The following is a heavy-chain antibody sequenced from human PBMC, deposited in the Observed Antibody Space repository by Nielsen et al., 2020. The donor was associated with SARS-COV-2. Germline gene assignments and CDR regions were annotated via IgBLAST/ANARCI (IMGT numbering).Heavy chain of an antibody. CDR3: ARDHGYCSGGSCYRHYSYGMDV. CDR2: ISYDGSTK. D-gene: IGHD2-15*01. V-gene: IGHV3-30*06. CDR1: GFTFSSYG. Sequence: GSLRLSCAASGFTFSSYGMHWVRQAPGKGLQWVAVISYDGSTKHHADSAKGRFAVSRDNSKNTLHLQMDSLRAEDTAIYYCARDHGYCSGGSCYRHYSYGMDVWGQGTPVTVSS. J-gene: IGHJ6*02.